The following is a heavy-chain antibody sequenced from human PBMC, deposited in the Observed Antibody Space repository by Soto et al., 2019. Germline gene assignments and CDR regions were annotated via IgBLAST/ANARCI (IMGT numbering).Heavy chain of an antibody. Sequence: TGGSLRLSCAASGFTFSSYAMHWVRQAPGKGLEWVAVISYDGSNKYYADSVKGRFTISRDNSKNTLYLQMNSLRAEDTAVYYCARSRETFGILGARGFDYWGQGTLVTVSS. J-gene: IGHJ4*02. CDR3: ARSRETFGILGARGFDY. D-gene: IGHD1-26*01. CDR2: ISYDGSNK. CDR1: GFTFSSYA. V-gene: IGHV3-30-3*01.